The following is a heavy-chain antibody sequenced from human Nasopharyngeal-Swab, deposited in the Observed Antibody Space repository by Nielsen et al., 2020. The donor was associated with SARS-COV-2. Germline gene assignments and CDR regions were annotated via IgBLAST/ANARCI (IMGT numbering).Heavy chain of an antibody. Sequence: GSLRLSCAVYGGSFRGYYWSWIRQPPGKGLEWIGEINHSGSTNYNPSLKSRVTISVDTSKNQFSLKLSSVTAADTAVYYCAREYSVFDFGSGRKYFDYWGQGTLVTVSS. CDR2: INHSGST. J-gene: IGHJ4*02. D-gene: IGHD3-10*01. V-gene: IGHV4-34*01. CDR1: GGSFRGYY. CDR3: AREYSVFDFGSGRKYFDY.